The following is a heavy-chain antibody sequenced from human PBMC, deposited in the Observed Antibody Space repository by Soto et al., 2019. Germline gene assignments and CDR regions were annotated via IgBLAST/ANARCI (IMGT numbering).Heavy chain of an antibody. J-gene: IGHJ1*01. D-gene: IGHD2-2*01. V-gene: IGHV3-30*18. CDR2: ISYDGSNK. CDR1: GFTFSSYG. Sequence: RLSCAASGFTFSSYGMHWVRQAPGKGLEWVAVISYDGSNKYYADSVKGRFTISRDNSKNTLYLQMNSLRAEDTAVYYCAKDRARYCSSTSCYPGYFQHWGQGTLVTVSS. CDR3: AKDRARYCSSTSCYPGYFQH.